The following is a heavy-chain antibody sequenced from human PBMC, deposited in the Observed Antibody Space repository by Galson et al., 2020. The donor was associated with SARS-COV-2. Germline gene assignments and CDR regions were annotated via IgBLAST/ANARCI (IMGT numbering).Heavy chain of an antibody. Sequence: ETRSLTGDLLDGSIRSDNWWNWVRQPPGKGREWKWEIYRSESNNNKPSLKSRVTITIDKSKKQFTLKLASVTAADTAVYCCARAGYFSMDVWGKGTTVTASS. J-gene: IGHJ6*03. V-gene: IGHV4-4*01. CDR2: IYRSESN. CDR1: DGSIRSDNW. D-gene: IGHD3-22*01. CDR3: ARAGYFSMDV.